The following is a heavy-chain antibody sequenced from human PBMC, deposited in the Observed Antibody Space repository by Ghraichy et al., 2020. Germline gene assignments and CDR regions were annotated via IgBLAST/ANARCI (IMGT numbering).Heavy chain of an antibody. D-gene: IGHD2-2*03. CDR3: ARDVNWVLFDY. V-gene: IGHV3-74*01. CDR1: GFTFSTYW. J-gene: IGHJ4*02. CDR2: IKTDGSTR. Sequence: GGSLRLSCAASGFTFSTYWMHWVRQAPGKGLVWVSRIKTDGSTRIYADSVKGRFTISRDNAKNTLYLQMNSLRAEDTAVYYCARDVNWVLFDYWGQGTLVTVFS.